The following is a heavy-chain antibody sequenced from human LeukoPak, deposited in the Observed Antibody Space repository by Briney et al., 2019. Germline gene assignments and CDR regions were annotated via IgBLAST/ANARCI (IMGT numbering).Heavy chain of an antibody. CDR2: IKQDETEK. CDR3: ARDREYSNSYFDY. D-gene: IGHD4-11*01. CDR1: GFTFSNFW. Sequence: GGSLRLSCTASGFTFSNFWMGWVRQAPGKGLEWVANIKQDETEKFYLGSVKGRFTISRDNAKNSLYLQMNSLRAEDTAVYYCARDREYSNSYFDYWGQGTLVTVSS. V-gene: IGHV3-7*03. J-gene: IGHJ4*02.